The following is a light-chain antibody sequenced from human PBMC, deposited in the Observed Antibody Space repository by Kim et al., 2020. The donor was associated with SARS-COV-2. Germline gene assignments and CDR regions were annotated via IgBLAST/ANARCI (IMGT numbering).Light chain of an antibody. CDR3: SSYAGSDNVV. J-gene: IGLJ2*01. V-gene: IGLV2-8*01. CDR2: DVT. Sequence: QPVLTQPPSASGSPGQSVTISCTGTSSDVGGFNSVSWYQQHPGKAPKRMIYDVTKRPSGVPDRFSGSKSGNTASLTVSGLQAEDEADYYCSSYAGSDNVVFGGGTQLTVL. CDR1: SSDVGGFNS.